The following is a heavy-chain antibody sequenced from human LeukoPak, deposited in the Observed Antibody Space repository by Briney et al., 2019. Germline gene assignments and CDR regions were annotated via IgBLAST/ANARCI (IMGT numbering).Heavy chain of an antibody. D-gene: IGHD5-12*01. CDR1: GGSISSGGYS. V-gene: IGHV4-30-2*01. J-gene: IGHJ4*02. Sequence: SETLSLTCAVSGGSISSGGYSWSWIRQPPGEGLEWIGYIYHSGSTYYNPSLKSRVTISVDTSKNQFSLKLSSVTAADTAVYYCARGYLVGGYSSWGQGTLVTVSS. CDR3: ARGYLVGGYSS. CDR2: IYHSGST.